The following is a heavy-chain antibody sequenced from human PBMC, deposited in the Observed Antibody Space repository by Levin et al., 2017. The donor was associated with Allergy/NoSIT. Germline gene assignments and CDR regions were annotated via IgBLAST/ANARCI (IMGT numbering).Heavy chain of an antibody. CDR3: ARESLDGGYSS. CDR2: ISSNGGST. V-gene: IGHV3-64*01. CDR1: GFTFSSYA. Sequence: GESLKISCAASGFTFSSYAMHWVRQAPGKGLEYVSAISSNGGSTYYANSVKGRFTISRDNSKNTLYLQMGSLRAEDMAVYYCARESLDGGYSSWGQGTLVTVSS. D-gene: IGHD5-12*01. J-gene: IGHJ4*02.